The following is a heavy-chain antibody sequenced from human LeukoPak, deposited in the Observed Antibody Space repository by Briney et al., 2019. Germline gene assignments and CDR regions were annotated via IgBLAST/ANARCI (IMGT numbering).Heavy chain of an antibody. V-gene: IGHV5-10-1*01. J-gene: IGHJ4*02. CDR3: ASLVARPSDY. CDR2: VDPSDSYT. CDR1: GYSFTSYW. Sequence: GESLKISCKGSGYSFTSYWISWVRQIPGKGLEWMGRVDPSDSYTNYSPSFQGHVTISADKSISTAYLQWSSLKASDTAMYYCASLVARPSDYWGQGTLVTVSS. D-gene: IGHD2-15*01.